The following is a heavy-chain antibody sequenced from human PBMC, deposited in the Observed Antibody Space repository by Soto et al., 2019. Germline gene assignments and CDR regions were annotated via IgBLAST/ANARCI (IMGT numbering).Heavy chain of an antibody. CDR3: AKEAHRRYSSSWIKNLNCFDP. CDR1: GFTFSSYA. J-gene: IGHJ5*02. V-gene: IGHV3-23*01. CDR2: ISGSGGST. Sequence: PGGSLRLSCAASGFTFSSYAMSWVRQAPGKGLEWVSAISGSGGSTYYADSVKGRFTISRDNSKNTLYLQMNSLRAEDTAVYYCAKEAHRRYSSSWIKNLNCFDPWGQGTLVTVSS. D-gene: IGHD6-13*01.